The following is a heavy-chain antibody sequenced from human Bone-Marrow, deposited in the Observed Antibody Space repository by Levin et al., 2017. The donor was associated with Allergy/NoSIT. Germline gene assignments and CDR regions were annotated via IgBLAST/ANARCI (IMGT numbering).Heavy chain of an antibody. J-gene: IGHJ4*02. D-gene: IGHD2-15*01. Sequence: KISCKASGGTFSSYAISWVRQAPGQGLEWMGGIIPIFGTANYAQKFQGRVTITADKSTSTAYMELSSLRSEDTAVYYCARAGYCSGGSCDYWGQGTLVTVSS. CDR2: IIPIFGTA. V-gene: IGHV1-69*06. CDR3: ARAGYCSGGSCDY. CDR1: GGTFSSYA.